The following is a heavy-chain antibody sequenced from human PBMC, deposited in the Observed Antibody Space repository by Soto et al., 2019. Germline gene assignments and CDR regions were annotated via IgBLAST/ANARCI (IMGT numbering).Heavy chain of an antibody. J-gene: IGHJ6*02. CDR1: GGTCSSYA. Sequence: VKVSCKASGGTCSSYAISWVRQAPGQGLEWMGGIIPIFGTANYAQKFQGRVTITADESTSTAYMELSSLRSEDTAVYYCARGSYRMSPMGPYYGMDVWGQGITATV. CDR3: ARGSYRMSPMGPYYGMDV. CDR2: IIPIFGTA. D-gene: IGHD3-16*02. V-gene: IGHV1-69*13.